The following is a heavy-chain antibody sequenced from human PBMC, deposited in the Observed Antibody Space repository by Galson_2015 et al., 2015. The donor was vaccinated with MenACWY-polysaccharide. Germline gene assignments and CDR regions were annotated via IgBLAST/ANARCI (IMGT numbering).Heavy chain of an antibody. V-gene: IGHV5-51*01. CDR3: ARNNYAGLRGYYYGMDV. CDR2: IYPGDSDT. CDR1: GYSFTSYW. D-gene: IGHD5-12*01. Sequence: QSGAEVKKPGESLKISCEGSGYSFTSYWIAWVRQMPGKGLEWMGIIYPGDSDTRYSPSFQGQVTISADKSISTGYLQWSSLKASDTAMYYCARNNYAGLRGYYYGMDVWGQGTTVTVSS. J-gene: IGHJ6*02.